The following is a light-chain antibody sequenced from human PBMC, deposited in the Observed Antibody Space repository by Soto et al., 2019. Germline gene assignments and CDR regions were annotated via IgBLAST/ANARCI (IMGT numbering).Light chain of an antibody. V-gene: IGKV1-17*01. Sequence: DIHMTQSPSSLSASVVYRVTITGRASQGIRHDLGWYQQKPGKAPKRLIYSASSLQSGVPSRFSGSGSGTEFTLTISSLQPEDFATYYCLQNNSYPVTFGQGTKVDTK. CDR1: QGIRHD. J-gene: IGKJ1*01. CDR3: LQNNSYPVT. CDR2: SAS.